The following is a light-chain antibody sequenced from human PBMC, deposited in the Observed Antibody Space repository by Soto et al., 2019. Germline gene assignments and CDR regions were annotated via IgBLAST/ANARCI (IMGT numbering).Light chain of an antibody. Sequence: QSVLTQPRSVSGSPGQSVTVSCAGTSSDVGGYNYVSWYQQHPGKAPKLMIYDVSKRPSGVPDRFSGSKSGNTASLTISGLQAEDGADYYCCSYGCTYLYVFGTGTKLTVL. J-gene: IGLJ1*01. CDR1: SSDVGGYNY. CDR3: CSYGCTYLYV. V-gene: IGLV2-11*01. CDR2: DVS.